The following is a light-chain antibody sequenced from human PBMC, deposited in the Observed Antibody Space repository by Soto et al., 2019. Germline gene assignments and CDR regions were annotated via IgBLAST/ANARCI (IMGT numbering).Light chain of an antibody. V-gene: IGLV2-14*01. CDR1: SSDVGGYNY. Sequence: QSALTQPASVSGSPGQSITISCTGTSSDVGGYNYVSWYQQHPGKAPKLMIYDVSNRPSGVSNRFSGSKSGNTASLTISGLQAEDAADYSCSSYTSSSTLDVVFGGGTKVTVL. J-gene: IGLJ2*01. CDR2: DVS. CDR3: SSYTSSSTLDVV.